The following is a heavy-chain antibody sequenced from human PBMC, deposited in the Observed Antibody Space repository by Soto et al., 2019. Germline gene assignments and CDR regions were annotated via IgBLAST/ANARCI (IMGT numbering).Heavy chain of an antibody. CDR2: ISSNVST. CDR1: GGSISGSSFY. V-gene: IGHV4-39*01. D-gene: IGHD3-9*01. Sequence: LSLTFSFSGGSISGSSFYWGWIRQSPGKGLDWIASISSNVSTHXXXSLXXLXXXXXXXSMXXFSXXXNXXXAADTAMYYCASPQYFSWGQGALVTVSS. J-gene: IGHJ4*02. CDR3: ASPQYFS.